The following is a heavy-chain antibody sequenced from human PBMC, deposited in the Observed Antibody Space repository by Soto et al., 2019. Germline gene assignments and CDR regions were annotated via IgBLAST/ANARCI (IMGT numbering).Heavy chain of an antibody. V-gene: IGHV6-1*01. Sequence: PSQTLSLTCAISGDSVSSKSAAWNWIRQSPSRGLEWLGRTYYRSKWYNDYAVSVKSRITINPDTSKNQFSLQLNSVTPEDTAVNFCARLPTPFRLKIGYKDAFNCWGKGKMVTVS. D-gene: IGHD5-18*01. CDR3: ARLPTPFRLKIGYKDAFNC. J-gene: IGHJ3*01. CDR2: TYYRSKWYN. CDR1: GDSVSSKSAA.